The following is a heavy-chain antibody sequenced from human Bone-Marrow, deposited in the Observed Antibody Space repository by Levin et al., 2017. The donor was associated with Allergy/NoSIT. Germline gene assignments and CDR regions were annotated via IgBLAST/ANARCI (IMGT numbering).Heavy chain of an antibody. J-gene: IGHJ5*02. CDR1: GYTLTSHD. Sequence: ASVKVSCKASGYTLTSHDLTWVRQAPGQGLEWVGWISPNSGATNYAQRLQGRVTLTRDTSTSTAYMEMWSLTSDDTAVYYCVRGGYRTGYNPWGQGTLVTVSP. V-gene: IGHV1-18*01. D-gene: IGHD5-24*01. CDR3: VRGGYRTGYNP. CDR2: ISPNSGAT.